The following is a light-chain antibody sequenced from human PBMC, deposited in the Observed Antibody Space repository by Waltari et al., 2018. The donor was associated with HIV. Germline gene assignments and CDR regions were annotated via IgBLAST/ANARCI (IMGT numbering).Light chain of an antibody. CDR3: QSVDRSRVV. CDR1: ALPKQY. V-gene: IGLV3-25*03. CDR2: KDS. J-gene: IGLJ2*01. Sequence: SYELTQPPSVSVSPGQTARITCSGDALPKQYAYWYQQKPGHAPVVVIYKDSERPSGIPERLSGSSSGTTVTLTSSGVQTEDEADYYCQSVDRSRVVFGGGTKLTVL.